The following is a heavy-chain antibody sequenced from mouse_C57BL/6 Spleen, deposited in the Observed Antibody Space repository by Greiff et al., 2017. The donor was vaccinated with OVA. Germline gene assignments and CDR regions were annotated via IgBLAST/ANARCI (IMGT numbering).Heavy chain of an antibody. D-gene: IGHD1-1*01. CDR2: IYPGDGDT. CDR3: ARGQFNYYGSSLDY. J-gene: IGHJ2*01. Sequence: VQLQQSGPELVKPGASVKISCKASGYAFSSSWMNWVKQRPGKGLEWIGRIYPGDGDTNYNGKFKGQATLTADKSSSTAYMQLSSLTSEDSAAFFCARGQFNYYGSSLDYWGQGTTLTVSS. V-gene: IGHV1-82*01. CDR1: GYAFSSSW.